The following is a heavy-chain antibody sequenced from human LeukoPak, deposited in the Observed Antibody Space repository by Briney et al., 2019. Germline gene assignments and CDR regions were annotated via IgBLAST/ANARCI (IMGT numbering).Heavy chain of an antibody. D-gene: IGHD3-22*01. CDR1: GGSISSSSYY. CDR3: ASLTTADAFDI. Sequence: SETLSLTCTVSGGSISSSSYYWGWIRQPPGKGLEWIGYIYDSGSTNYNPSLKSRVTISVDTSKNQFSLKLSSVTAADTAVFYCASLTTADAFDIWGQGTMVTVSS. V-gene: IGHV4-61*05. J-gene: IGHJ3*02. CDR2: IYDSGST.